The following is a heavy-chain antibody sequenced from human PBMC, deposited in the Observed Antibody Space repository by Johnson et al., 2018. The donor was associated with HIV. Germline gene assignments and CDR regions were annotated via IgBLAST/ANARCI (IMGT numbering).Heavy chain of an antibody. D-gene: IGHD3-3*01. CDR3: ARVITIFRVAPRYAFDI. CDR2: IKQDGSEK. J-gene: IGHJ3*02. Sequence: MLLVESGGGVVQPGRSLRLSCAASGFTFSSYWMSWVRQAPGKGLEWVANIKQDGSEKYYVDSVKGRFTISRDNAKNSLYLQMNSLRAEDTAVYYCARVITIFRVAPRYAFDIWGQGTMVTVSS. V-gene: IGHV3-7*02. CDR1: GFTFSSYW.